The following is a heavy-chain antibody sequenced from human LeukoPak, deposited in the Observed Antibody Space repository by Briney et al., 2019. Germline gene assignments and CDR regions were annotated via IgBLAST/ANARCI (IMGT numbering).Heavy chain of an antibody. CDR1: GGPISSGGYS. D-gene: IGHD6-6*01. CDR3: ARARPPPTYYFDY. Sequence: SQTLSLTCAVSGGPISSGGYSWSWIRQPPGKGLEWIGYIYHSGSTYYNPSLKSRVTISVDRSKNQFSLKLSSVTAVDTAVYYCARARPPPTYYFDYWGQGTLVTVSS. CDR2: IYHSGST. J-gene: IGHJ4*02. V-gene: IGHV4-30-2*01.